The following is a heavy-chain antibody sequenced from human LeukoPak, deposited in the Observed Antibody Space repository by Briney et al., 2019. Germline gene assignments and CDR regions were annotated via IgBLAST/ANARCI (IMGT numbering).Heavy chain of an antibody. CDR2: INHSGST. CDR3: ARRVPGYCSGGSCYRYYFDY. Sequence: SETLSLTCTVSGGSISSSSYYWSWIRQPPGKGLEWIGEINHSGSTNYNPSLKSRVTISVDTSKNQFSLKLSSVTAADTAVYYCARRVPGYCSGGSCYRYYFDYWGQGTLVTVSS. J-gene: IGHJ4*02. CDR1: GGSISSSSYY. D-gene: IGHD2-15*01. V-gene: IGHV4-39*07.